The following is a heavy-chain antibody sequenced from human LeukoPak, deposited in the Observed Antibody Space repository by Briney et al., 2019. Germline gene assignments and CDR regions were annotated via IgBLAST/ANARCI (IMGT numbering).Heavy chain of an antibody. Sequence: GGSLRLSCAASGFTFSSYGMHWVRQAPGKGLEWVAVMSYDGSNKYYADSVKGRFTISRDNSKNTLYLQMNSLRAEDTAVYYCAKDLGGIDYYGMDVWGQGTKVTVSS. CDR2: MSYDGSNK. CDR1: GFTFSSYG. D-gene: IGHD1-14*01. J-gene: IGHJ6*02. CDR3: AKDLGGIDYYGMDV. V-gene: IGHV3-30*18.